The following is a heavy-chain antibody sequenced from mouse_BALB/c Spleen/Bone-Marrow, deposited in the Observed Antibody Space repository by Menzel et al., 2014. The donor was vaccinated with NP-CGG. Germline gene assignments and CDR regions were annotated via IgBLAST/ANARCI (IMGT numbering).Heavy chain of an antibody. CDR3: ARGDGNYCDFDV. J-gene: IGHJ1*01. Sequence: LQQSGSELVRPGASVKLSCKASGYTFTSYWMHWVKQRHGQGLEWIGSIYPGSGSTNYDEKFKSKGTLTVDTSSSTAYMRLSSLTSEDSAVYYSARGDGNYCDFDVCGAGTTVTVSS. CDR2: IYPGSGST. D-gene: IGHD2-1*01. CDR1: GYTFTSYW. V-gene: IGHV1S22*01.